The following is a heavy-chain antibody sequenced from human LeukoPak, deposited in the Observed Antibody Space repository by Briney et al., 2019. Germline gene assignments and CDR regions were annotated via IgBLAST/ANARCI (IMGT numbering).Heavy chain of an antibody. J-gene: IGHJ2*01. CDR2: IIPIFGTA. CDR3: ARRVSSSWYWYFDL. V-gene: IGHV1-69*13. D-gene: IGHD6-13*01. CDR1: GGTFSSYA. Sequence: ASVKVSCKASGGTFSSYAISWVRQAPGQGLEWMGGIIPIFGTASYAQKFQGRVTITADESTSTAYMELSSLRSDDTAVYYCARRVSSSWYWYFDLWGRGTLVTVSS.